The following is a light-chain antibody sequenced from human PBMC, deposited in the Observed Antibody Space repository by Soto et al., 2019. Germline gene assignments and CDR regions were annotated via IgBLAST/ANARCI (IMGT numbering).Light chain of an antibody. J-gene: IGLJ2*01. V-gene: IGLV1-40*01. Sequence: QSVLAQPPSVSGAPGQRVTISCTGSSSNIGANYDVRWYQQLPGSAPKLLIYGNSNRPSGVPDRFSGSKSGTSASLAITGLQAEDEADYYCQSYDSSLSGVLFGGGTQLTVL. CDR2: GNS. CDR3: QSYDSSLSGVL. CDR1: SSNIGANYD.